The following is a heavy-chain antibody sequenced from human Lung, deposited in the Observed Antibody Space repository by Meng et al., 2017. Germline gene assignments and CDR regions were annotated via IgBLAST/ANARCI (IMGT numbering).Heavy chain of an antibody. D-gene: IGHD4-11*01. V-gene: IGHV4-34*01. Sequence: VRLHPWEPGLLSPSKTLSLTCVVSGGSFSDYYWSWIRRPPGKGLEWIGEINHSGSTNYNPSLESRATISVDTSQNNLSLKLSSVTAADSAVYYCARGPTTMAHDFDYWGQGTLVTVSS. J-gene: IGHJ4*02. CDR2: INHSGST. CDR1: GGSFSDYY. CDR3: ARGPTTMAHDFDY.